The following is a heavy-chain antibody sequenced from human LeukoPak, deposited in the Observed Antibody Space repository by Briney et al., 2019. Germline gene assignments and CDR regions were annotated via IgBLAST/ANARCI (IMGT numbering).Heavy chain of an antibody. CDR3: ARDRGSKRVAYCGGDCYIGYFDL. CDR1: GYTFTSYY. D-gene: IGHD2-21*02. V-gene: IGHV1-46*01. J-gene: IGHJ2*01. Sequence: GASVKVSCKASGYTFTSYYMHWVRQAPGQGLEWMGIINPSGGSTSYAQKFQGRVTMTMDTSTSTVYMALSSLRSEDTAVYYCARDRGSKRVAYCGGDCYIGYFDLWGRGTLVTVSS. CDR2: INPSGGST.